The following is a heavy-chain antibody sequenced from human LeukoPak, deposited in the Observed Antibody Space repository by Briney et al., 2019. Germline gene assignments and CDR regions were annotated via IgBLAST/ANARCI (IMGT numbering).Heavy chain of an antibody. D-gene: IGHD6-19*01. V-gene: IGHV3-23*01. Sequence: GGSLRLSCAASGFTFSSYAMSWVRQAPGKGLEWVSAISGSGGSTYYADSVKGRFTISRDNSKNTLYLQMTSRRAEDTAVYYCATSDSSGCFPYYWGQGTLVTVSS. CDR2: ISGSGGST. J-gene: IGHJ4*02. CDR3: ATSDSSGCFPYY. CDR1: GFTFSSYA.